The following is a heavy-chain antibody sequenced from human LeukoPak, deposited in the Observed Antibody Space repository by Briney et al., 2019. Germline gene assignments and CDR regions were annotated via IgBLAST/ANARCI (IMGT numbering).Heavy chain of an antibody. V-gene: IGHV1-69*13. CDR2: TIPIFGTA. CDR3: ARAKDIVVVPAAISAFDI. CDR1: GGTFSSYA. D-gene: IGHD2-2*02. J-gene: IGHJ3*02. Sequence: SVKVSCKASGGTFSSYAISWVRQAPGQGLEWMGGTIPIFGTANYAQKFQGRVTITADESTSTAYMELSSLRSEDTAVYYCARAKDIVVVPAAISAFDIWGQGTMVTVSS.